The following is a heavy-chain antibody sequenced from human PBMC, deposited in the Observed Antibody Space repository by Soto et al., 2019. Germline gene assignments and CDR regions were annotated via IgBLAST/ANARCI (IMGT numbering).Heavy chain of an antibody. J-gene: IGHJ5*02. D-gene: IGHD3-10*01. V-gene: IGHV1-18*01. CDR2: IATYNSNR. CDR3: ARVVRGVVNWFDP. CDR1: GDIFTNFG. Sequence: HLVQSGPEVKKPGASVSVSCKTSGDIFTNFGLSWVRQAPGLGLEWMGWIATYNSNRNYAQKFQGRLTLTTDTSTSTAYMELKSLTYDDTAVYYCARVVRGVVNWFDPWGQGTLVTVSS.